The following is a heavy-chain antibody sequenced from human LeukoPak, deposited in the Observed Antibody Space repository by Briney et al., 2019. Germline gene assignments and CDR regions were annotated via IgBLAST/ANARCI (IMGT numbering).Heavy chain of an antibody. J-gene: IGHJ5*02. Sequence: PSETLSLTCTVSGYSISSGYYWGWIRQPPGKGLEWIGSIYHSGSTYHNPSLKSRVTISVDTSTNQFSLRLNSVTAADTAVYYCARGRDGDYRFPRGSSWFDPWGQGTLVTVSS. CDR2: IYHSGST. CDR3: ARGRDGDYRFPRGSSWFDP. CDR1: GYSISSGYY. V-gene: IGHV4-38-2*02. D-gene: IGHD4-17*01.